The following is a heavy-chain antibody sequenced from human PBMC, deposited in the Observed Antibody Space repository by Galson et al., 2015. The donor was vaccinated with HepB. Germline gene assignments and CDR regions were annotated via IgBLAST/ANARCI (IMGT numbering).Heavy chain of an antibody. CDR2: INPSGGST. D-gene: IGHD5-18*01. J-gene: IGHJ6*02. V-gene: IGHV1-46*01. Sequence: SCKASGYTFTSYYMHWVRQAPGQGLEWMGIINPSGGSTSYAQKFQGRVTMTRDTSTSTVYMELSSLRSEDTAVYYCARVDTAMVTSRVWYYGMDVWGQGTTVTVSS. CDR3: ARVDTAMVTSRVWYYGMDV. CDR1: GYTFTSYY.